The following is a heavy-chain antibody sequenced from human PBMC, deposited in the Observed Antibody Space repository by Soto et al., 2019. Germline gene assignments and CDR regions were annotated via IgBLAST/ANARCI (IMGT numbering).Heavy chain of an antibody. Sequence: GGSLRLSCAASGFTFSSYAMHWVRQAPGKGLEYVSAISSNGGSTYYANSVKGRFTISRDNSKNTLYLQMGSLRAEDMAVYYCASLFGGGYCSGGSCPDAFDIWGQGTMVTVSS. CDR2: ISSNGGST. V-gene: IGHV3-64*01. J-gene: IGHJ3*02. D-gene: IGHD2-15*01. CDR1: GFTFSSYA. CDR3: ASLFGGGYCSGGSCPDAFDI.